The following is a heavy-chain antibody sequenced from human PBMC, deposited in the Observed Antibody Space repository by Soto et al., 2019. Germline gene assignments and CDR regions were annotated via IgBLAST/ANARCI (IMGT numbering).Heavy chain of an antibody. CDR1: GGSISSSNW. Sequence: SETLSLTCAVSGGSISSSNWWSWVRQPPGKGLEWIGEIYQSGSTNYNPSLKSRVTISVDKSKNQFSLKLSSVTAADTAVYYCASSTRYYYGSGMIPFDYWGQGTLVTVSS. CDR2: IYQSGST. CDR3: ASSTRYYYGSGMIPFDY. J-gene: IGHJ4*02. D-gene: IGHD3-10*01. V-gene: IGHV4-4*02.